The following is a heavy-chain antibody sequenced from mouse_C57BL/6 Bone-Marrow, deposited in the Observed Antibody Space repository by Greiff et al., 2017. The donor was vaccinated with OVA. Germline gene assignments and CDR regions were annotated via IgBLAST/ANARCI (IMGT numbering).Heavy chain of an antibody. CDR1: GYTFTDYN. CDR2: INPNNGGT. J-gene: IGHJ2*01. V-gene: IGHV1-22*01. CDR3: ARETYYGSSYGFDY. Sequence: VQLQQSGPELVKPGASVKMSCKASGYTFTDYNMHWVKQSHGKSLEWIGYINPNNGGTSYNQKFKGKATLTVNKSSSTAYMELRSLTSEDSAVYYCARETYYGSSYGFDYWGQGTTLTVSS. D-gene: IGHD1-1*01.